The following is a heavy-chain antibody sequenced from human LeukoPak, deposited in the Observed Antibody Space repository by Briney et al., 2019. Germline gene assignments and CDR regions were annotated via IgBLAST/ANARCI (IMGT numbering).Heavy chain of an antibody. Sequence: SGGSLRLSCAASEFTFSSYSMNWVRQAPGKGLEWVSSISSSSSYIYYADSVKGRFTISRDNSKNTLYLQMNSLRAEDTAVYYCAKGSSSSLHWGQGTLVTVSS. CDR3: AKGSSSSLH. V-gene: IGHV3-21*01. J-gene: IGHJ4*02. D-gene: IGHD6-13*01. CDR1: EFTFSSYS. CDR2: ISSSSSYI.